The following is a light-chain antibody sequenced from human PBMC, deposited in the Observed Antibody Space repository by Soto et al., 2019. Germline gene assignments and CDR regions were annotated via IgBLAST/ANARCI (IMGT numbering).Light chain of an antibody. Sequence: QSALTQPASVSGSPGQSITISCTGTSSDVGSYNLVSWFQQHPGKAPKLMIYEGSRRPSGVSNRFSGSKSGNTASLTISGLQAEDEADYHCCSYAGDNSLLFGGGTKLTVL. V-gene: IGLV2-23*01. J-gene: IGLJ2*01. CDR3: CSYAGDNSLL. CDR2: EGS. CDR1: SSDVGSYNL.